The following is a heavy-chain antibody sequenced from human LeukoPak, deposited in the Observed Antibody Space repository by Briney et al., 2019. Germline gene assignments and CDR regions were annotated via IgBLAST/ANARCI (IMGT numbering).Heavy chain of an antibody. CDR3: ARMTTVTTEGVYYFDY. CDR1: GYTFTNYY. CDR2: INPSGGYT. Sequence: GASVKVSCKASGYTFTNYYMHWVRQAPGQGLAWMGIINPSGGYTNYAQKFQGRVTMTRDTSTSTVYMELSSLRSEDTAVYYCARMTTVTTEGVYYFDYWGQGTLVTVSS. D-gene: IGHD4-17*01. J-gene: IGHJ4*02. V-gene: IGHV1-46*01.